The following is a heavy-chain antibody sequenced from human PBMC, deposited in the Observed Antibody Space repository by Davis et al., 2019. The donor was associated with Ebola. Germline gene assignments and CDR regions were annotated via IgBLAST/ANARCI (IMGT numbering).Heavy chain of an antibody. CDR1: GYTFTNYG. D-gene: IGHD1-1*01. Sequence: ASVKVSCKDSGYTFTNYGITWVRQAPGQGLEWMGWINPHNGNTNYAQNVQGRVIMTTDTATTTAYMEVGGLRSDDTAVYYCARAQFPTTSDHWGQGTLVTVSS. CDR3: ARAQFPTTSDH. CDR2: INPHNGNT. V-gene: IGHV1-18*04. J-gene: IGHJ4*02.